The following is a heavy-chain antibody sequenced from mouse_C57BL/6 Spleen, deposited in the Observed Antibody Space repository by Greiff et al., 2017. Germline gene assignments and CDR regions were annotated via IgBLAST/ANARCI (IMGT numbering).Heavy chain of an antibody. J-gene: IGHJ3*01. CDR3: ARRFDYYGSSYPWFAY. D-gene: IGHD1-1*01. CDR2: IYPSDSET. CDR1: GYTFTSYW. Sequence: VQLQQPGAELVRPGSSVKLSCKASGYTFTSYWMDWVKQRPGQGLEWIGNIYPSDSETHYNQKFKDKATLTVDKSSSTAYMQLSSLTSEDSAVYYCARRFDYYGSSYPWFAYWGQGTLVTVSA. V-gene: IGHV1-61*01.